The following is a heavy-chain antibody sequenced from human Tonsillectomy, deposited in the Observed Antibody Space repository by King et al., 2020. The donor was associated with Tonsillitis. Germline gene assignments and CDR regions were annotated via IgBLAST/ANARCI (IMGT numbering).Heavy chain of an antibody. CDR3: ARHVGATGGSFDY. CDR2: IWYDGSNK. V-gene: IGHV3-33*08. Sequence: VQLVESGGGVVQPGRSLRLSCAASGFTFSSYGMHWVRQAPGKGLEWVAVIWYDGSNKYYADSVKGRFTISRDNSKNTLYLQMNSLRAEDTAVYYCARHVGATGGSFDYWGQGTLVTVSS. D-gene: IGHD1-26*01. J-gene: IGHJ4*02. CDR1: GFTFSSYG.